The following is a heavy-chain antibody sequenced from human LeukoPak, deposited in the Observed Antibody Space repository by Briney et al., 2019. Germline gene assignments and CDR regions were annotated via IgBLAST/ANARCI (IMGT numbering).Heavy chain of an antibody. CDR3: ARATLDN. CDR1: GFSVSSNY. V-gene: IGHV3-53*01. Sequence: GGPLRLSCAASGFSVSSNYITWVRQAPGKGLEWVSVIYSDGSTKYADSVKARFTISRDNSKNTVYLQMNSLRVEDTAVYYCARATLDNWGQGTLVTVSS. J-gene: IGHJ4*02. CDR2: IYSDGST.